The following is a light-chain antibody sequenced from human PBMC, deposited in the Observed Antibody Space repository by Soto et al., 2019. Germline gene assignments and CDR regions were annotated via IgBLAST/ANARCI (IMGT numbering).Light chain of an antibody. Sequence: EIVMTQSPATLSVSPGERATLSCRASQSVSSNLAWYQQKPGQAPRLLIYGASTRATGIPARFSGSGSGTEFTLTISSLLSEYFAVYYCQQYNNWPLTFGGGTKV. CDR1: QSVSSN. CDR2: GAS. J-gene: IGKJ4*01. V-gene: IGKV3-15*01. CDR3: QQYNNWPLT.